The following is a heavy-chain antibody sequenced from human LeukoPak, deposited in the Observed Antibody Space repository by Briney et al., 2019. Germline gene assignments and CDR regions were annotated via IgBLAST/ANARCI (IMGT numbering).Heavy chain of an antibody. J-gene: IGHJ4*02. CDR3: ARGWWELLKPFDY. CDR1: GYTFTSYD. D-gene: IGHD1-26*01. V-gene: IGHV1-8*01. CDR2: RNPNSGNT. Sequence: ASVKVSCKASGYTFTSYDINWVRQATGQGLEWMGWRNPNSGNTGYAQKFQGRVTITADKSTSTAYMELSSLRSEDTAVYYCARGWWELLKPFDYWGQGTLVTVSS.